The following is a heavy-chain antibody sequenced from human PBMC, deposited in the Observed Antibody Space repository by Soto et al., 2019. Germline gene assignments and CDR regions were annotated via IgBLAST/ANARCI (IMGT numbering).Heavy chain of an antibody. D-gene: IGHD3-9*01. CDR2: IYWDDDK. Sequence: QITLKESGPTLVKPTQTLTLTCTFSGFSLSTSGVGVGWIRQPPGKALEWLALIYWDDDKRYSPSLKSRLTITKDTSKNQVVLTMTNMDPEDTATYYCAHSLHILTGYYHYFDYWGQGTLVTVSS. CDR3: AHSLHILTGYYHYFDY. CDR1: GFSLSTSGVG. J-gene: IGHJ4*02. V-gene: IGHV2-5*02.